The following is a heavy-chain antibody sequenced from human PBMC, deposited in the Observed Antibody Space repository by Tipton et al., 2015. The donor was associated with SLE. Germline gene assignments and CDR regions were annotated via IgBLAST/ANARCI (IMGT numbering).Heavy chain of an antibody. J-gene: IGHJ4*02. CDR2: ITGDDDFT. V-gene: IGHV3-43*02. Sequence: SLRLSCTASGFSFDDCAMHWVRQAPGKGLEWVSLITGDDDFTYYADSERGRFTISRDNNKNSLYLQMNSLRTDDTALCHCVKDRNGDYFFDSWGQGTLVTVSS. CDR1: GFSFDDCA. D-gene: IGHD4-17*01. CDR3: VKDRNGDYFFDS.